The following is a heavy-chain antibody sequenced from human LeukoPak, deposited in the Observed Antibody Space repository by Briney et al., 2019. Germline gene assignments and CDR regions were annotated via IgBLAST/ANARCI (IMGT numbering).Heavy chain of an antibody. CDR3: ARHIQIAFRVFRLGWLAP. CDR2: VYYSGST. CDR1: GGSITSSSYY. J-gene: IGHJ5*02. V-gene: IGHV4-39*01. Sequence: SETLSLTCTVSGGSITSSSYYWGWIRQPPGKGLEWIGSVYYSGSTYYNPSLKSRVTMSVDTSKNQFSLKLSSVTAADTAVYYCARHIQIAFRVFRLGWLAPWAQGPLVTVSS. D-gene: IGHD3-3*02.